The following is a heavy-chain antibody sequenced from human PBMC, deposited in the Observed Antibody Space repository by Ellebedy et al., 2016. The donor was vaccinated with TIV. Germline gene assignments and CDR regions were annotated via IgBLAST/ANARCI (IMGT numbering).Heavy chain of an antibody. J-gene: IGHJ4*02. D-gene: IGHD3-10*01. CDR2: ISRDGSVR. Sequence: GESLKISCTTSGFAFTSHWMNWVRQAPGKGLVWVSRISRDGSVRDYADSVKGRFTISRDDAKNTVYLHMNSLRDEDTAVYYCATDRGEGGLPSFFDSWGQGTLVTVST. V-gene: IGHV3-74*01. CDR1: GFAFTSHW. CDR3: ATDRGEGGLPSFFDS.